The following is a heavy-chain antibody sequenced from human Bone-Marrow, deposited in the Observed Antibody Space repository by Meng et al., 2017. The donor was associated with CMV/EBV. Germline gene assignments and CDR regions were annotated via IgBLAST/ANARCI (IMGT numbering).Heavy chain of an antibody. CDR1: GYTFTSYG. J-gene: IGHJ6*02. CDR2: ISAYNGNT. D-gene: IGHD6-13*01. CDR3: ASSSSYYYYYGMDV. V-gene: IGHV1-18*01. Sequence: ASVKVSCKASGYTFTSYGISWVRQAPGQGLEWMGWISAYNGNTNYAQKLQGRVTMTTDTSTSTAYMELKSLRSDDTAVYYRASSSSYYYYYGMDVWGQGTTVTVSS.